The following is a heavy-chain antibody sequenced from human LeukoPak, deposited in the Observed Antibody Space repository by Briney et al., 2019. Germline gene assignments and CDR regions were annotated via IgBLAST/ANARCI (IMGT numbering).Heavy chain of an antibody. CDR3: TTGESMVGSTIHIRWAD. Sequence: GGSLRLSCAASGFTFSSYTMSWVRQAPGKGLEWVGRIKSKTAGGTIDYAAPVKGRFTISRDDSKNTLYLQMNSLKTEDTAVYYCTTGESMVGSTIHIRWADWGQGTLVTVSS. CDR1: GFTFSSYT. D-gene: IGHD1-26*01. V-gene: IGHV3-15*01. J-gene: IGHJ4*02. CDR2: IKSKTAGGTI.